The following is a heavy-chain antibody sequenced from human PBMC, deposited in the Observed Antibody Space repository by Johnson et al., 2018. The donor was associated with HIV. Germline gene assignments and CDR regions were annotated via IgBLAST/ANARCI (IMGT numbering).Heavy chain of an antibody. CDR1: GFSVSNNY. J-gene: IGHJ3*01. CDR2: IYSGGST. Sequence: VQLVESGGGLVQPGGSLRLSCGASGFSVSNNYMNWVRQAPGKGLEWVSVIYSGGSTYYADSVRGRFNISRDNSRNTLYLQMSSLRAEDTAMYYCARDGESQQLPLGDAFDVWGQGTMVTVSS. CDR3: ARDGESQQLPLGDAFDV. V-gene: IGHV3-66*01. D-gene: IGHD6-13*01.